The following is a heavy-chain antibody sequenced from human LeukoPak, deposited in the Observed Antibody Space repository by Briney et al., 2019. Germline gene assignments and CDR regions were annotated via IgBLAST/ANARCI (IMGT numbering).Heavy chain of an antibody. V-gene: IGHV4-61*02. J-gene: IGHJ4*02. CDR2: IYTSGST. CDR1: GGSISSGSYY. CDR3: ARLTGTTH. Sequence: SETLSLTCTVSGGSISSGSYYWSWIRQPAGKGLEWIGRIYTSGSTNYNPSLKSRVTISVDTSKNQFSLKLTSVTAADTAVYYCARLTGTTHWGQGTLVIVSS. D-gene: IGHD1-7*01.